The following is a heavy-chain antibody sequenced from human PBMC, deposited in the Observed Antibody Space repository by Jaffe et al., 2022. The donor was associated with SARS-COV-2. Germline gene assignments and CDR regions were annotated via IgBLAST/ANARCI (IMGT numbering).Heavy chain of an antibody. CDR1: GFSFSNYN. CDR2: ISLGSSTI. V-gene: IGHV3-48*02. CDR3: ARDRVLTPSGEFDN. D-gene: IGHD3-10*01. J-gene: IGHJ4*02. Sequence: EVLLVESGGALVQPGGSLRLSCVGSGFSFSNYNMNWVRQAPGKGLEWVSYISLGSSTIYYADSVQGRFTVSRDDAKSSLYLQMNSLRDEDTAVYYCARDRVLTPSGEFDNWGQGTLVTVSP.